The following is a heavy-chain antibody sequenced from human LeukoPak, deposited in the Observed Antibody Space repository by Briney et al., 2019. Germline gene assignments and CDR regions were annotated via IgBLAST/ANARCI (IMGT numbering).Heavy chain of an antibody. D-gene: IGHD6-13*01. CDR2: INWNGGST. CDR3: AREKAAAGTLDY. Sequence: GGSLRLSCAASGFTFGSYEMNWVRQAPGKGLEWVSGINWNGGSTGYADSVKGRFTISRDNAKNSLYLQMNSLRAEDTALYYCAREKAAAGTLDYWGQGTLVTVSS. CDR1: GFTFGSYE. J-gene: IGHJ4*02. V-gene: IGHV3-20*04.